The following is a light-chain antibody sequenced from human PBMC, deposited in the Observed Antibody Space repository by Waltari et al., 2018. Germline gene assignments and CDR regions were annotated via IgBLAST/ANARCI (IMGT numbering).Light chain of an antibody. CDR1: QSVSSSS. J-gene: IGKJ3*01. Sequence: IVLTQSPGPLSLSPGARPTLSCRASQSVSSSSLAWYQQKPVQAPRLLIYGASSRATGIPDRFSGSGSGTDFTLTISRLEPEDFAVYYCQQYGSSPFTFGPGTKVDIK. CDR2: GAS. V-gene: IGKV3-20*01. CDR3: QQYGSSPFT.